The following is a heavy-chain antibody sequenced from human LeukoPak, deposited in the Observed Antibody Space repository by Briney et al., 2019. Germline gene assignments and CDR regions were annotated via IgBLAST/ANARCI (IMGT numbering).Heavy chain of an antibody. CDR3: ARDAGATTDYYYGMDV. V-gene: IGHV3-48*03. CDR2: ISCSGSTI. D-gene: IGHD1-26*01. Sequence: PGGSLRLSCAASGYPFSSYEMNWVRRAPGKGLEWVSYISCSGSTIYYADSVKGRFTISRDNAKNSLYLQMNSLRAEDTAVYYCARDAGATTDYYYGMDVWGQGTTVTVSS. J-gene: IGHJ6*02. CDR1: GYPFSSYE.